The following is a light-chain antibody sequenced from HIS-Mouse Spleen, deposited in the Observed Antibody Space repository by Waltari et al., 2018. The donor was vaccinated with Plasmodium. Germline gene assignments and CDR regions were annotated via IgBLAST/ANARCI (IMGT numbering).Light chain of an antibody. CDR1: SSAVGRYNL. CDR3: CSYAGSSTFV. V-gene: IGLV2-23*03. CDR2: EGS. Sequence: QSALTQPASVSGSPGQSITISCTGTSSAVGRYNLVSWYQQHPGKAPKLMIYEGSTRPSGVSNRFSGSKSGNTASLTISGLQAEDEADYYCCSYAGSSTFVFGGGTKLTVL. J-gene: IGLJ3*02.